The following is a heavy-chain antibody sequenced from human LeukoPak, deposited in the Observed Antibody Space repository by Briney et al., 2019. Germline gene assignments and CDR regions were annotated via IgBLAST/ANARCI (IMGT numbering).Heavy chain of an antibody. CDR2: ISSDGSSK. V-gene: IGHV3-30*04. CDR3: ARAKACGSRCYIVDY. D-gene: IGHD2-15*01. J-gene: IGHJ4*02. CDR1: GFTFSAYA. Sequence: GGSLTLACTASGFTFSAYAIHWVRQAPGNGLERVAIISSDGSSKTYAVSLKGRCTICRENSTNTLSLHLSGLSAEDTAVYYCARAKACGSRCYIVDYWGQGTLVTVSS.